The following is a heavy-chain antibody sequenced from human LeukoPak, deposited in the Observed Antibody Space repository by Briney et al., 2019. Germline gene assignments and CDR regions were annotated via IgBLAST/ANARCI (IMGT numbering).Heavy chain of an antibody. CDR1: GGSFSGYY. CDR2: INDSGST. V-gene: IGHV4-34*01. J-gene: IGHJ3*02. CDR3: AKHRGAAGWRSFDI. Sequence: PSETLSLTCAVSGGSFSGYYWSWIRQPPGKGLEWIGEINDSGSTKYNPSLKSRVTISIDTSKNQFSLKLNSVTAADTAVYYCAKHRGAAGWRSFDIWGQGTMVTVSS. D-gene: IGHD6-13*01.